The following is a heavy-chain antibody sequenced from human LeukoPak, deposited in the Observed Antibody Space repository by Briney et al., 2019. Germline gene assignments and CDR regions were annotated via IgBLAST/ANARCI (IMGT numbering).Heavy chain of an antibody. Sequence: ASVKVSCKASGGTFSSYAISWVRQAPGQGLEWMGWINPNSGGTNYAQKFQGRVTMTRDTSISTAYVELSRLRSDDTAVYYCARGGRGYFDYWGQGTLVTVSS. CDR3: ARGGRGYFDY. J-gene: IGHJ4*02. CDR1: GGTFSSYA. CDR2: INPNSGGT. V-gene: IGHV1-2*02.